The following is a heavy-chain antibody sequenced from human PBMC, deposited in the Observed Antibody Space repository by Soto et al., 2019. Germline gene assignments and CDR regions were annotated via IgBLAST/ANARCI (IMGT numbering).Heavy chain of an antibody. J-gene: IGHJ5*02. CDR1: GFSLRTSGVG. CDR3: AKSGSSGWYGWFNP. D-gene: IGHD6-19*01. V-gene: IGHV2-5*01. CDR2: IYWNDDK. Sequence: SGPTFVNPTQTLTLTCIFSGFSLRTSGVGVGWIRQPPGKALEWLGFIYWNDDKRYSPSLKSRLTITKDTSKNQVVLTMTNMDPVDTATYYCAKSGSSGWYGWFNPWGQGTLVTVSS.